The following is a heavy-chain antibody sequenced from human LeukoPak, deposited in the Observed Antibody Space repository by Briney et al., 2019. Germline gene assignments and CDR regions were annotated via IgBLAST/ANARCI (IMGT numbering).Heavy chain of an antibody. CDR2: TYYRSKWYN. Sequence: SQTLSLTCAISGDSVSSNSAAWNSTRQSPSRGLEWLGRTYYRSKWYNDYAGSVKSRITINPDTSKNQFCLQLNSVTPENTAVYYCASSAAGRAGGFDYWGQGTLVTVSS. V-gene: IGHV6-1*01. J-gene: IGHJ4*02. CDR3: ASSAAGRAGGFDY. CDR1: GDSVSSNSAA. D-gene: IGHD6-13*01.